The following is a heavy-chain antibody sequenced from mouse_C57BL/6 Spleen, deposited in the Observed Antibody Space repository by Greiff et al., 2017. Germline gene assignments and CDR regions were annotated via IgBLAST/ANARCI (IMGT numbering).Heavy chain of an antibody. CDR2: ISSGSSTI. Sequence: EVHLVESGGGLVKPGGSLKLSCAASGFTFSDYGMHWVRQAPEKGLEWVAYISSGSSTIYYAEPVKGRFTMSRDNAKKTLCLQMTSLRSEDTAMYYFERLAGYYVIDYWGQGTSVTVSS. D-gene: IGHD1-1*01. V-gene: IGHV5-17*01. J-gene: IGHJ4*01. CDR1: GFTFSDYG. CDR3: ERLAGYYVIDY.